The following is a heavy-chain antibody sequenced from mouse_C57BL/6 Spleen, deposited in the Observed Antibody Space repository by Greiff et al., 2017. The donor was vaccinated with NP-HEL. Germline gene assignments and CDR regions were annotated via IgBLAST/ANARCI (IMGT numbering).Heavy chain of an antibody. Sequence: VQLQQSGAELMKPGASVKLSCKATGYTFTGYWIEWVKQRPGHGLEWIGEILPGSGSTNYNEKFKGKATFTADTFSNTAYMQLSSLTTEDSAIYYCARKGGANWDGFAYWGQGTLVTVSA. CDR3: ARKGGANWDGFAY. J-gene: IGHJ3*01. D-gene: IGHD4-1*01. CDR2: ILPGSGST. V-gene: IGHV1-9*01. CDR1: GYTFTGYW.